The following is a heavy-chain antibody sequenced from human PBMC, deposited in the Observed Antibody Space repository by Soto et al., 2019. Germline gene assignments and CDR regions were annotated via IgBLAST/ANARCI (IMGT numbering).Heavy chain of an antibody. CDR3: ARIGFYDFWSGYESPMDV. CDR1: GFTFSSYS. J-gene: IGHJ6*03. D-gene: IGHD3-3*01. V-gene: IGHV3-48*01. CDR2: ISSSGTTI. Sequence: EVQLVESGGGLVQPGGSLRLSCAASGFTFSSYSMNWVRQAPGKGLEWVSFISSSGTTIYYADSVKGRFTISRDNAKNSLYLLMNSLRAEDTAVYYCARIGFYDFWSGYESPMDVWGKRTTVTVSS.